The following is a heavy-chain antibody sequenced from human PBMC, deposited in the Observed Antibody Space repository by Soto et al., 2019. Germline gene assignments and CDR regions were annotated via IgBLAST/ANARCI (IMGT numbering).Heavy chain of an antibody. CDR1: GFTFSNHA. J-gene: IGHJ4*02. CDR3: PRIRSGYFTGFDF. V-gene: IGHV3-23*01. CDR2: LSSSGGGT. Sequence: GGSLRLSCAASGFTFSNHAMSWVRQAPGKGLEWVSGLSSSGGGTYYADSVKGRFTISRDNSKNTLYLQMNSLRAEDAAFYYCPRIRSGYFTGFDFWGLGTLVTVSS. D-gene: IGHD3-3*01.